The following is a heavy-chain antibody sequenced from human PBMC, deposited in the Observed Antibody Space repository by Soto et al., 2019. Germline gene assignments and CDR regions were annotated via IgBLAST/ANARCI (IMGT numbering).Heavy chain of an antibody. CDR1: GGTFSSYA. CDR3: AREVGATPAWFDP. V-gene: IGHV1-69*13. CDR2: IIPIFGTA. J-gene: IGHJ5*02. D-gene: IGHD1-26*01. Sequence: GASVKVSCKASGGTFSSYAISWVRQAPGQGLEWMGGIIPIFGTANYAQKFQGRVTITADESTSTAYMELSSLRSEDTAVYYCAREVGATPAWFDPWGQGTLVTVSS.